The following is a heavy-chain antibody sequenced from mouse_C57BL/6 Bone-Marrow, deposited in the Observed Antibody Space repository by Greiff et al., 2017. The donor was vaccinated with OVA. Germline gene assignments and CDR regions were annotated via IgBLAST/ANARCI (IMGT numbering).Heavy chain of an antibody. CDR1: GFNIKDDY. CDR3: TTLYGNSWFAY. D-gene: IGHD2-1*01. J-gene: IGHJ3*01. Sequence: EVQLQQSGAELVRPGASVKLSCTASGFNIKDDYMHWVKQRPEQGLEWIGWIDPENGDTEYASKFQGKATITADTSSNTAYLQLSSLTSEDTAVYYCTTLYGNSWFAYWGQGTLVTVSA. CDR2: IDPENGDT. V-gene: IGHV14-4*01.